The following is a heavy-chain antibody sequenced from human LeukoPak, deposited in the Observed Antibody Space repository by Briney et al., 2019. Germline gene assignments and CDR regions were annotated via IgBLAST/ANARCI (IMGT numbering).Heavy chain of an antibody. CDR3: ASLYSSGWHTRYYFDY. D-gene: IGHD6-19*01. CDR1: GGSISSSSYY. V-gene: IGHV4-39*01. J-gene: IGHJ4*02. CDR2: IYYSGSA. Sequence: PSETLSLTCTVSGGSISSSSYYWGWIRQPPGTGLEWIGSIYYSGSAYYNPSLKSRVTISVDTSKNQFSLKLSSVTAADTAVYYCASLYSSGWHTRYYFDYWGQGTLVTVSS.